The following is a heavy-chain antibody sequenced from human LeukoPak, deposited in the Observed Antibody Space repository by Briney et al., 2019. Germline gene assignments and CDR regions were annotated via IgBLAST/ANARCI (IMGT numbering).Heavy chain of an antibody. J-gene: IGHJ3*02. V-gene: IGHV3-30*02. CDR3: AREAGNDAFDI. Sequence: GGSLRLSCAASGFTFRNYGMHWVRRTPGKGLEWVAFIRSDGSDKYYADSVKGRFTISRDNSKNTLYLQMNSLRAEDTAVYYCAREAGNDAFDIWGQGTMVTVSS. CDR2: IRSDGSDK. CDR1: GFTFRNYG. D-gene: IGHD6-25*01.